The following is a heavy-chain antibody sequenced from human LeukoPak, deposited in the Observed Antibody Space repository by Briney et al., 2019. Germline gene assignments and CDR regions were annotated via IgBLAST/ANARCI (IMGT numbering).Heavy chain of an antibody. J-gene: IGHJ4*02. Sequence: GGSLRLSCAASGFTFSSYGMHWVRQAPGKGLEWVTVIGTNKYYAVSVKGRFTISRDNSMNMLYLQMDSLRPEDTAVYYCEKERGALSGYDGWGQGTLVTVSS. V-gene: IGHV3-30*18. CDR3: EKERGALSGYDG. D-gene: IGHD5-12*01. CDR2: IGTNK. CDR1: GFTFSSYG.